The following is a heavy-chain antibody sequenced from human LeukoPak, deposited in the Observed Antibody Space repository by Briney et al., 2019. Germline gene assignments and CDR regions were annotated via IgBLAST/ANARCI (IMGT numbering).Heavy chain of an antibody. CDR2: ISPSSSAT. V-gene: IGHV3-48*02. CDR3: ATGGF. CDR1: GFTFSSFG. J-gene: IGHJ4*02. Sequence: QPGGSLRLSCAASGFTFSSFGMNWVHQAPGKGLEWVSYISPSSSATYYADSVKGRFTSSRDNAKNSLYLQMNSLRDEDTAVYYCATGGFWGQGTLVTVSS. D-gene: IGHD3-16*01.